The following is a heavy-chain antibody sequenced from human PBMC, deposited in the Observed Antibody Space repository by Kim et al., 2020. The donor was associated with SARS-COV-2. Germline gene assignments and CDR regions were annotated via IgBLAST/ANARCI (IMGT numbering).Heavy chain of an antibody. V-gene: IGHV3-30*18. J-gene: IGHJ4*02. CDR1: GFTFSSYG. CDR3: AKDLAPYGDLDY. Sequence: GGSLRLSCAASGFTFSSYGMHWVRQAPGKGLEWVAVISYDGSNKYYADSVKGRFTISRDNSKNTLYLQMNSLRAEDTAVYYCAKDLAPYGDLDYWGQGTLVTVSS. CDR2: ISYDGSNK. D-gene: IGHD4-17*01.